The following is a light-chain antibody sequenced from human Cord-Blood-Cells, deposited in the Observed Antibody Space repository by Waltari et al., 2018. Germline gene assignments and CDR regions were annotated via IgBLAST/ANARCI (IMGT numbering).Light chain of an antibody. CDR2: AAS. Sequence: DIQMTQSPSSLSASVGDRVTITCRASQSISSYLNLYQQKPGKAPKLLIDAASSLQSGVPSRFSGSGAGTDFTLTISSLQPEDFATYYCQQSYSTIPFGQGTRLEIK. V-gene: IGKV1-39*01. CDR3: QQSYSTIP. CDR1: QSISSY. J-gene: IGKJ5*01.